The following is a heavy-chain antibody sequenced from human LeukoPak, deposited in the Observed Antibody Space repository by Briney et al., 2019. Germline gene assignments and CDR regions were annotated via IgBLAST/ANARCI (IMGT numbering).Heavy chain of an antibody. CDR1: GYTFTSYD. CDR3: ARGLWGGYCSGGSCLGFDP. J-gene: IGHJ5*02. D-gene: IGHD2-15*01. Sequence: ASVKVSCKPSGYTFTSYDINWVRQATGQGLEWMGWMNPNSGNTGYAQKFQGRVTMTRNTSIGTAYMELSSLRSEDTAVYYCARGLWGGYCSGGSCLGFDPWGQETLVTVSS. CDR2: MNPNSGNT. V-gene: IGHV1-8*01.